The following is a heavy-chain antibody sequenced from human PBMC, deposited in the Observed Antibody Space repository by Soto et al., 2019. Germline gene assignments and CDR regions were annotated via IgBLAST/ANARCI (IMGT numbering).Heavy chain of an antibody. CDR2: IYWDDDK. Sequence: QITLKESGPPLVKPTQTLTLTCTFSGFSLSTSGVGVGWIRQPPGKALEWLALIYWDDDKRYSPSLKSRLTITKDTSKNQVVLTMTNMDPVDTATYYCAHLSGHSSGWYIRWFDPWGQGTLVTVSS. J-gene: IGHJ5*02. CDR3: AHLSGHSSGWYIRWFDP. D-gene: IGHD6-19*01. CDR1: GFSLSTSGVG. V-gene: IGHV2-5*02.